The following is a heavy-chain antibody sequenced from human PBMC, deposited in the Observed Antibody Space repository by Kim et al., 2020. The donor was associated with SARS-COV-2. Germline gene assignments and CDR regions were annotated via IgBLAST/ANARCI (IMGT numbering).Heavy chain of an antibody. CDR2: ISGSGGST. J-gene: IGHJ4*02. D-gene: IGHD2-15*01. Sequence: GGSLRLSCAASGFTFSSYAMSWVRQAPGKGLEWVSAISGSGGSTYYADSVKGRFTISRDNSKNTLYLQMNSLRAEDTAVYYCAKATRYCSGGSCYFPYFDYWGQGTLVTVSS. CDR3: AKATRYCSGGSCYFPYFDY. CDR1: GFTFSSYA. V-gene: IGHV3-23*01.